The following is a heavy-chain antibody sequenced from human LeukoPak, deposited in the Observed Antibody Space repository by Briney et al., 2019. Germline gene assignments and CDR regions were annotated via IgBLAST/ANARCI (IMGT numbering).Heavy chain of an antibody. CDR2: ISYDGSNK. Sequence: GGSLRLSCAASGFTFSSYAMHWVRQAPGKGLEWVAVISYDGSNKYYADSVKGRFTISRDNSKNTLYLQMNSLRAEDTAVYYCAKDRVYDSSGYDYYGMDVWGQGTTVTVSS. V-gene: IGHV3-30-3*01. CDR1: GFTFSSYA. D-gene: IGHD3-22*01. J-gene: IGHJ6*02. CDR3: AKDRVYDSSGYDYYGMDV.